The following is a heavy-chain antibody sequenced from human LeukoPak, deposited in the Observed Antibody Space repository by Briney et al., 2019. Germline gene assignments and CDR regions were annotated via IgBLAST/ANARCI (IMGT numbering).Heavy chain of an antibody. J-gene: IGHJ4*02. Sequence: PGGSLRLSCAASGFTFDDYGMSWVRQVPGKGLEWVSGINWIGGSMGYADSVKGRFTISRDNAKNSLYLQMNSLRAEDTAVYYCARDLAVSYYYGSGSFDYWGQGTLVTVSS. CDR2: INWIGGSM. D-gene: IGHD3-10*01. V-gene: IGHV3-20*04. CDR3: ARDLAVSYYYGSGSFDY. CDR1: GFTFDDYG.